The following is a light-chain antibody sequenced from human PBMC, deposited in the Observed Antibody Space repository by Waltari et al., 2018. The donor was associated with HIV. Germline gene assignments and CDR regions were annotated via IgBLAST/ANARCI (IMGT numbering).Light chain of an antibody. CDR2: AAS. Sequence: DIQMTQSPSSLSASVGDRVTITCRASQSISSYLNWYQQKPGKAPKRLIYAASSLQSGVPSRCSGSGSGTDFTLTSSSLQPEDFATYYCQQSYSTPLTFGGGTKVEIK. CDR3: QQSYSTPLT. J-gene: IGKJ4*01. V-gene: IGKV1-39*01. CDR1: QSISSY.